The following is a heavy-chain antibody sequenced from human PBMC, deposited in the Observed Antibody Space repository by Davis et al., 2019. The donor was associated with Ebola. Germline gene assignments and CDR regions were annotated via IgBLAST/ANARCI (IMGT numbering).Heavy chain of an antibody. CDR3: ARHQYTGSPDR. V-gene: IGHV4-59*08. J-gene: IGHJ5*02. CDR1: GGSISNYY. CDR2: IYYLGST. D-gene: IGHD1-26*01. Sequence: SETLSLTCTVSGGSISNYYWSWVRQPPGERLQWIGYIYYLGSTNYNPSLKSLVTISVETSRNQFSLKLTSVTAADTAVYFCARHQYTGSPDRWGQGTLVTVSS.